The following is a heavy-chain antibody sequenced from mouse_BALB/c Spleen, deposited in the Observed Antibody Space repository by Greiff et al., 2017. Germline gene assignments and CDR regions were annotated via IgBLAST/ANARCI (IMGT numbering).Heavy chain of an antibody. V-gene: IGHV2-9*02. CDR1: GFSLTSYG. D-gene: IGHD2-1*01. J-gene: IGHJ3*01. CDR2: IWAGGST. Sequence: QVQLQQSGPGLVAPSQSLSITCTVSGFSLTSYGVPWVRQPPGKGLEWLGVIWAGGSTNYNSALMSRLSISKDNSKSQVFLKMNSLQTDDTAMYYCARGYGNSTWLSFAYWGQGTLVTVSA. CDR3: ARGYGNSTWLSFAY.